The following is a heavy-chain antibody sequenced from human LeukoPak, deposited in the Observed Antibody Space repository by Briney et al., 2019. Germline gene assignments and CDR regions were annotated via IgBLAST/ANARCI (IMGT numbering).Heavy chain of an antibody. Sequence: ASVKVSCKASGYTFTSYYMHWVRQAPGQGLEWMGIINPSGGSTSYAQKFQGRVTMTRDTSTSTVYMELSSLRSEDTAVYYCATSLGSTELLKGINYFDYWGQGTLVTVSS. CDR3: ATSLGSTELLKGINYFDY. CDR1: GYTFTSYY. J-gene: IGHJ4*02. D-gene: IGHD1-26*01. CDR2: INPSGGST. V-gene: IGHV1-46*01.